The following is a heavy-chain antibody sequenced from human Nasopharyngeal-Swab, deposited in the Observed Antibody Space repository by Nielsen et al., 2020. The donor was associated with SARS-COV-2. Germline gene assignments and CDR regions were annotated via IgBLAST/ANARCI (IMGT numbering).Heavy chain of an antibody. CDR2: IIPIFCTA. CDR1: GGTFGSYA. Sequence: SVKVSCKASGGTFGSYAISWVRQAPGQGLEWMGGIIPIFCTANYAQKFQGRVTITADESTSTAYMELSSLRSEDTAVYYCARDAELAVAGVYYYYGMDVWGQGTTVTVSS. J-gene: IGHJ6*02. V-gene: IGHV1-69*13. CDR3: ARDAELAVAGVYYYYGMDV. D-gene: IGHD6-19*01.